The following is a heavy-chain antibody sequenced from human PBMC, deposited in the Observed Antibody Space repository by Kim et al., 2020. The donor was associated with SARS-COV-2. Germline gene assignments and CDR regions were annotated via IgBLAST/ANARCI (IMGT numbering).Heavy chain of an antibody. J-gene: IGHJ4*02. V-gene: IGHV3-21*01. D-gene: IGHD6-13*01. Sequence: IYYADSVKGRFTISRDNAKNSLYLQMNSLRAEDTAVYYCARDLAAADQGYWGQGTLVTVSS. CDR2: I. CDR3: ARDLAAADQGY.